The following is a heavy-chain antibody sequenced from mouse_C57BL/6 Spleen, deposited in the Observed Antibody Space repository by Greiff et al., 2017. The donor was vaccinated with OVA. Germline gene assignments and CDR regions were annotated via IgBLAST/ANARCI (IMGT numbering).Heavy chain of an antibody. CDR1: GFTFSSYA. D-gene: IGHD1-1*01. CDR3: ARAYYYGSRDGMDY. V-gene: IGHV5-4*03. J-gene: IGHJ4*01. CDR2: ISDGGSYT. Sequence: DVMLVESGGGLVKPGGSLKLSCAASGFTFSSYAMSWVRQTPEKRLEWVATISDGGSYTYYPDNVKGRFTISRDNAKNNLYLQMSHLKSEDTAMYYCARAYYYGSRDGMDYWGQGTSVTVSS.